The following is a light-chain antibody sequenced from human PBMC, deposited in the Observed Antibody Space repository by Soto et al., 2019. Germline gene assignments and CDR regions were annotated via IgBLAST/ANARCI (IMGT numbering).Light chain of an antibody. CDR1: QSISSW. CDR3: QQYNSYLGK. CDR2: DAS. V-gene: IGKV1-5*01. Sequence: DIQMTQSPSTLSASVGDRVTITCRASQSISSWLAWYQQKPGKAPKLLIYDASSLESGVPSRFSGSGSGTEFTLTISSLQPDDFATYYCQQYNSYLGKFGQGTKVDIK. J-gene: IGKJ1*01.